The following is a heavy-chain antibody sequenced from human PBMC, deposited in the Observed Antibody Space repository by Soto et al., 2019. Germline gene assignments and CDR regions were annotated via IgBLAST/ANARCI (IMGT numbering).Heavy chain of an antibody. CDR2: SRDKANSYST. CDR1: GFTFSDRY. V-gene: IGHV3-72*01. D-gene: IGHD4-4*01. Sequence: EVQLVESGGGLVQPGGSLRLSCAASGFTFSDRYVDWVRQAPGKGLEWVGRSRDKANSYSTEYAASVKGRFTISRDDSKNSVYLQMNSLKTEDTAVYYCTRSRNYESYYFAMDVWGQGTTVTVSS. CDR3: TRSRNYESYYFAMDV. J-gene: IGHJ6*02.